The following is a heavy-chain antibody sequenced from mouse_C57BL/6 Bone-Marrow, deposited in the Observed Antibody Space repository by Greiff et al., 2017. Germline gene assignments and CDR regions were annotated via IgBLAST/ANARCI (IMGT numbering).Heavy chain of an antibody. J-gene: IGHJ4*01. D-gene: IGHD1-1*01. CDR2: ISSGGDYI. Sequence: EVKLVESGEGLVKPGGSLKLSCAASGFTFSSYAMSWVRQTPEKRLEWVAYISSGGDYIYYADTVKGRFAISRANARNTLYLQMSSLKSEDTAMYYCTGDGLDYCGSSYDAMDYWGQGTSVTVSS. CDR3: TGDGLDYCGSSYDAMDY. V-gene: IGHV5-9-1*02. CDR1: GFTFSSYA.